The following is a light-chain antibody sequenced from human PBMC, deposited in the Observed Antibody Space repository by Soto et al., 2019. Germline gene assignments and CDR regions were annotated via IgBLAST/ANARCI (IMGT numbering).Light chain of an antibody. Sequence: HSALTQPASVSGSPGQSITISCTGTSSDVGGYNYVSWYQHHPGKAPKLMIYDVSTRPSGVSNRFSGSKSGNTASLTISGLQAEDEADYYCSSYTSSSTGGYVFGAGTKLTVL. J-gene: IGLJ1*01. CDR1: SSDVGGYNY. CDR3: SSYTSSSTGGYV. CDR2: DVS. V-gene: IGLV2-14*03.